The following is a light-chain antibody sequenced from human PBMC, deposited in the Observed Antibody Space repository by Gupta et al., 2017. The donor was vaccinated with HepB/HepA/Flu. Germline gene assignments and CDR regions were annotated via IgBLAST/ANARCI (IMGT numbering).Light chain of an antibody. CDR1: QSSSYD. CDR2: GTS. CDR3: LQSDSTPLT. Sequence: DIQMTQSPSSLSASVGDRVTITCRASQSSSYDINWYQQKPGQVPKLLSCGTSRLKSGVPSRFSGVPSRFSGSGTGTDFTLTISRLQPEDFATYYCLQSDSTPLTFGEGTRLEIK. V-gene: IGKV1-39*01. J-gene: IGKJ5*01.